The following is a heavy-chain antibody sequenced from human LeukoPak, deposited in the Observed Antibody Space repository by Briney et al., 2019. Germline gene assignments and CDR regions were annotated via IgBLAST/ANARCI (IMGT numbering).Heavy chain of an antibody. CDR1: GYTFTDYG. J-gene: IGHJ4*02. CDR3: ARDHALWSNCFDY. Sequence: GASVPVSCTASGYTFTDYGITWVRQAPGQGLEWMGWISARNGNTNYSQRLQGRVTITTDTSTSTAYMELRSLTSDDTAVYYCARDHALWSNCFDYWGQGTLVTVSS. CDR2: ISARNGNT. D-gene: IGHD2/OR15-2a*01. V-gene: IGHV1-18*01.